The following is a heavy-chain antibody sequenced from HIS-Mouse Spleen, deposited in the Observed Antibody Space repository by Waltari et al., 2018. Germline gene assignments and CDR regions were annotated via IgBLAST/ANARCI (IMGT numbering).Heavy chain of an antibody. V-gene: IGHV4-39*01. CDR2: RKYSGVP. J-gene: IGHJ4*02. CDR1: GGSISSSSYY. D-gene: IGHD1-26*01. Sequence: QLQLQESGPGLVKPSETLSLTCTVSGGSISSSSYYWGWIRQPRGKGLEWVGSRKYSGVPHDHPSLTSRVTISVDTSKNQFSLKLSSVTAADTAVYYCARHDSGSYYPNYFDYWGQGTLVTVSS. CDR3: ARHDSGSYYPNYFDY.